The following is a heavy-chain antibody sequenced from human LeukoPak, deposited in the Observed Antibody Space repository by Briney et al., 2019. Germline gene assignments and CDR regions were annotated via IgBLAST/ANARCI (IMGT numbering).Heavy chain of an antibody. Sequence: GGCRRLSCAASGFTFSSYEMNWVRQAPGKGLEWVSSISTSGNFIHYAESVKGRFTISRDNANNSLYLQMNSLRAEDTAVYFCARDSLPPIIMNALDLWGQGPADAVSS. CDR2: ISTSGNFI. CDR3: ARDSLPPIIMNALDL. J-gene: IGHJ3*01. D-gene: IGHD3-16*01. V-gene: IGHV3-48*03. CDR1: GFTFSSYE.